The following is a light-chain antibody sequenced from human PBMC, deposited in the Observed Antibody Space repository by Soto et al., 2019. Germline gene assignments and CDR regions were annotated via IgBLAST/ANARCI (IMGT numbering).Light chain of an antibody. CDR2: DAS. CDR3: QQSDDLPT. V-gene: IGKV1-33*01. J-gene: IGKJ5*01. CDR1: QDINNY. Sequence: DIQLTQSPSSLSASVGDRVTITCQASQDINNYVNWYQQKAETAHNLLIYDASTLKPGVPSRFSGSGSGTDFTFTISSLQPEDFATYFCQQSDDLPTFGQGTRLDIK.